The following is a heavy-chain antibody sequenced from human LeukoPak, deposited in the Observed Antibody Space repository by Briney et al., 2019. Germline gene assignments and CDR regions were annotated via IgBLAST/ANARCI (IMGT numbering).Heavy chain of an antibody. V-gene: IGHV1-46*01. CDR3: ARDSSNWFGELLLDY. D-gene: IGHD3-10*01. J-gene: IGHJ4*02. CDR2: INPSGGST. CDR1: GYTFTSYY. Sequence: VSVKVSCKASGYTFTSYYMHWVRQAPGQGLEWMGIINPSGGSTSYAQKFQGRVTMTRDTSTSTVYMELSSLRSEDTAVYYCARDSSNWFGELLLDYWGQGTLVTVSS.